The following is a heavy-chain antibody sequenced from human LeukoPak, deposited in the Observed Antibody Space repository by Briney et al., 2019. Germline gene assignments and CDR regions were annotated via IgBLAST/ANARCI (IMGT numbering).Heavy chain of an antibody. CDR3: ARDDFKYGDEPYYYYGMDV. CDR1: GGTFNSYA. V-gene: IGHV1-69*01. CDR2: IIPIFGTA. J-gene: IGHJ6*02. D-gene: IGHD4-17*01. Sequence: SVKVSCKASGGTFNSYAISWVRQAPGQGLEWMGGIIPIFGTANYAQKFQGRVTITADESTSTAYMELSSLRSEDTAVYYCARDDFKYGDEPYYYYGMDVWGQGTTVTVSS.